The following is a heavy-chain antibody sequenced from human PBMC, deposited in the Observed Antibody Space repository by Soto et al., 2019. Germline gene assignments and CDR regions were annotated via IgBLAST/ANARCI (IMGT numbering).Heavy chain of an antibody. CDR2: VSHDGRNT. CDR1: GFTFSDYA. V-gene: IGHV3-30*18. Sequence: VQLVESGGGVVQPGRSLRLSCAASGFTFSDYAMHWVRQAPGKGLEWVAVVSHDGRNTHYADSVKGRFTISRDSSKNTCSLEMPSLRAEDTAVYYCAKGGRQWLVTSDFNYWGQGALVTVSS. J-gene: IGHJ4*02. CDR3: AKGGRQWLVTSDFNY. D-gene: IGHD6-19*01.